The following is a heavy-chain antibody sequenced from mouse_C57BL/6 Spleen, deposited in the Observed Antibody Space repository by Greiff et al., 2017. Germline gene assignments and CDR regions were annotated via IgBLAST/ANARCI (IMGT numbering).Heavy chain of an antibody. CDR2: ISSGGDYI. D-gene: IGHD2-2*01. CDR1: GFTFSSYA. J-gene: IGHJ3*01. V-gene: IGHV5-9-1*02. CDR3: TRDYGYDWFAY. Sequence: EVQVVESGEGLVKPGGSLKLSCAASGFTFSSYAMSWVRQTPEKRLEWVAYISSGGDYIYYADTVKGRFTISRDNARNTLYLQMSSLKSEDTAMYYCTRDYGYDWFAYWGQGTLVTVSA.